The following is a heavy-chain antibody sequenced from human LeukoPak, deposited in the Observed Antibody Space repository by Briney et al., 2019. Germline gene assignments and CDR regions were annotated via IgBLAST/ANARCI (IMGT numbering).Heavy chain of an antibody. CDR1: GGSISTSNYY. D-gene: IGHD3-10*01. CDR3: ARGNYYGSGSYYH. CDR2: IYYSGST. J-gene: IGHJ5*02. Sequence: SETLSLTCTVSGGSISTSNYYWGWIRQPPGKGLEWIGYIYYSGSTNYNPSLKSRVTISVDTSKNQFSLKLSSVTAADTAVYYCARGNYYGSGSYYHWGQGTLVTVSS. V-gene: IGHV4-61*05.